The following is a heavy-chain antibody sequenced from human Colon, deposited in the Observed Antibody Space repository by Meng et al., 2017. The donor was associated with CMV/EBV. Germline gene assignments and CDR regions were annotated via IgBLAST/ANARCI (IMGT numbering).Heavy chain of an antibody. CDR3: ARERRYYGSRSPDN. J-gene: IGHJ4*02. CDR2: LYYTGST. Sequence: SETLSLTCIVSGGSISSTNYYWGWIRQPPGKGLEWIGSLYYTGSTDYNPSLQSRVTISVDTSKNQFSLKLSSVTAADTAVYYCARERRYYGSRSPDNWGQGTLVTVSS. V-gene: IGHV4-39*07. D-gene: IGHD3-10*01. CDR1: GGSISSTNYY.